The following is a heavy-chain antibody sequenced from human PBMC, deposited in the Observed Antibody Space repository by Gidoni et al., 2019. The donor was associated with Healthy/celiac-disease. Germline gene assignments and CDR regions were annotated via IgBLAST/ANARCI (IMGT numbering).Heavy chain of an antibody. Sequence: QVQLQESGPGLVKPSQTLSLTCTVSGGSISSGDYYWSWIRQHPGKGLEWIGFIYYSGTTYYNPSLKSRVTISVDTSKNQFSLNLRSVTAADTAVYYCARNCDSSGYYCPTGDGMDVWGQGTTVTASS. CDR1: GGSISSGDYY. CDR3: ARNCDSSGYYCPTGDGMDV. J-gene: IGHJ6*02. V-gene: IGHV4-31*03. D-gene: IGHD3-22*01. CDR2: IYYSGTT.